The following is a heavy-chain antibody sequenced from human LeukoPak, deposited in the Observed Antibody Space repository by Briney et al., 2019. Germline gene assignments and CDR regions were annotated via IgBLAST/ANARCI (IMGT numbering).Heavy chain of an antibody. CDR1: GYSFSSGSYF. Sequence: PSGTLSLTCPVSGYSFSSGSYFWRWLRQPTGRGLEWIGYFYNSGSPNYNPSLKSRVTISIDTSKNQFALKLSSVTAADTAVYYCARDRGPGIDYWGQGTLVTVSS. CDR2: FYNSGSP. V-gene: IGHV4-61*01. D-gene: IGHD3-10*01. CDR3: ARDRGPGIDY. J-gene: IGHJ4*02.